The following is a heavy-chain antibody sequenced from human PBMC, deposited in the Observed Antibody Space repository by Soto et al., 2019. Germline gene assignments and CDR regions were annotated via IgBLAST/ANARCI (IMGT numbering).Heavy chain of an antibody. CDR1: GGTFSSYA. Sequence: QVQLVQSGAEVKKPGSSVKVSCKSSGGTFSSYAFSWVRQAPGQGLEWMGGIIPIFGTANYAQKFQGRVTITADEATSTAYMELSSLRFEDTAVYYCARDSLVVVAATPRWFGPWGQGTLVTVSS. CDR2: IIPIFGTA. CDR3: ARDSLVVVAATPRWFGP. V-gene: IGHV1-69*01. J-gene: IGHJ5*02. D-gene: IGHD2-15*01.